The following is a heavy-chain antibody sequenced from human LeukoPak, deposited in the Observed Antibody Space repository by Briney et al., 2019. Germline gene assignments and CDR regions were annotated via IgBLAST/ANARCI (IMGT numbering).Heavy chain of an antibody. J-gene: IGHJ5*02. CDR1: GGSISRSNW. Sequence: SETLSLTCAVSGGSISRSNWWSWVRQPPGKGLEWIGEIYHSGSTNYNPSLKSRVTISVDTSKNQFSLSLGSVTAADTAVYYCARWGTYASTSNWFDPWGQGTLVTVSS. D-gene: IGHD2-2*01. CDR3: ARWGTYASTSNWFDP. CDR2: IYHSGST. V-gene: IGHV4-4*02.